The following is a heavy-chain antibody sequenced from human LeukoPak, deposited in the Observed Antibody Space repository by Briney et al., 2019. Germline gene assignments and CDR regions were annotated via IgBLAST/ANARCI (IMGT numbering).Heavy chain of an antibody. J-gene: IGHJ4*02. D-gene: IGHD3-22*01. V-gene: IGHV4-38-2*02. CDR1: GYSISSDCY. CDR2: IYHSGYT. CDR3: ARAPRDSNGYYMRSFDS. Sequence: PSETLSLTCSVSGYSISSDCYWAWIRQPPGQGLEWIGGIYHSGYTYYYPSLKSRVTLSVDTSKTQFSLRLSSVTAADTAVYYCARAPRDSNGYYMRSFDSWGQGTLVIVSS.